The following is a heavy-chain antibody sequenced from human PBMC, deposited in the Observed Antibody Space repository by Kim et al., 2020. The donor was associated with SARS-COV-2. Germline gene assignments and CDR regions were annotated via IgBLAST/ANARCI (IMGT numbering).Heavy chain of an antibody. CDR1: GYTFTSYY. CDR2: INPSGGHT. V-gene: IGHV1-46*01. J-gene: IGHJ6*02. Sequence: ASVKVSCKASGYTFTSYYMHWVRQAPGQGLEWMGVINPSGGHTSYAQKFKGRVTMTRDTSTSTVYMELSSLRSEDTAVYYCARVNSIAVAGTYYYGMDVWGQGTTVTVSS. CDR3: ARVNSIAVAGTYYYGMDV. D-gene: IGHD6-19*01.